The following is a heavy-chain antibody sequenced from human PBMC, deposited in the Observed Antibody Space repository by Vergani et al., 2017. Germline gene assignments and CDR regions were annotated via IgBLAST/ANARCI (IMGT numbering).Heavy chain of an antibody. D-gene: IGHD6-19*01. CDR2: IIPIFGTA. CDR3: AGVYSGGNWFDP. J-gene: IGHJ5*02. CDR1: GGTFSSYA. V-gene: IGHV1-69*01. Sequence: QVQLVQSGAEVKKPGSSVKVSCKASGGTFSSYAISWVRQAPGQGLEWMAGIIPIFGTANYAQKVQGRVTITADDSTSTAYMERSSRRSEDTAVYYCAGVYSGGNWFDPWGQGTLVTVSS.